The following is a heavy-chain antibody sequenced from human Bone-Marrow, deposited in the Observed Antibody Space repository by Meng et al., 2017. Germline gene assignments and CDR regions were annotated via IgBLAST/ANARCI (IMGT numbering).Heavy chain of an antibody. Sequence: GESLKISCAASGFTFSSYWMHWVRQAPGKGLVWVSRINSDGSSTSYADSVKGRFTISRDNAKNTLYLQMNSLRAEDTAVYYCARGIGLRGYCSGGSCYSGVNYWGQGPLVPVSS. CDR2: INSDGSST. V-gene: IGHV3-74*01. D-gene: IGHD2-15*01. CDR1: GFTFSSYW. J-gene: IGHJ4*02. CDR3: ARGIGLRGYCSGGSCYSGVNY.